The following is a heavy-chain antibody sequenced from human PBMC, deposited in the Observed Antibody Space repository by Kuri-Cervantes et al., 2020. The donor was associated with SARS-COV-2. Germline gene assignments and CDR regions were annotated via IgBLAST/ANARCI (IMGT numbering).Heavy chain of an antibody. CDR3: ANGLLLNFDY. Sequence: GESLKISCAACGFTFSSYGMHWVRQAPGKGLEWVAFIRYDGSNKYYADSVKGRFTISRDNSKNTLYLQMNSLRAEDTAVYYCANGLLLNFDYWGQGTLVTVSS. CDR2: IRYDGSNK. D-gene: IGHD2/OR15-2a*01. V-gene: IGHV3-30*02. J-gene: IGHJ4*02. CDR1: GFTFSSYG.